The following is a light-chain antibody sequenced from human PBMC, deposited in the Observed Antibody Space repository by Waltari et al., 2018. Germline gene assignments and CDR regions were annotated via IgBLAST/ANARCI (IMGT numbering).Light chain of an antibody. CDR2: GAS. Sequence: IVMTQSPATLSASPGERATPSRMASQSISTNLAWFQEKPGQAPRLLIYGASTRATGVPARFSGSGSGTYFTLVISSLQSEDFAVYYCQQYDKWLRYSFGQGTKLEIK. CDR3: QQYDKWLRYS. V-gene: IGKV3-15*01. CDR1: QSISTN. J-gene: IGKJ2*01.